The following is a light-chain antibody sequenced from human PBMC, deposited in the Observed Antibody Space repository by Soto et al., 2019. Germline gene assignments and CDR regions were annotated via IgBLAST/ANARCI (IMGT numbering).Light chain of an antibody. CDR1: QSVSSY. CDR2: DAS. J-gene: IGKJ4*01. Sequence: EIVLTQSPATLSLSPGERATISCRASQSVSSYLAWYQQKPGQAPRLLIYDASNRATGIPARFSGSGSGTDFTLTISSLEPEDFAVYYCQQRSHLGLTFGGGTKVEIK. CDR3: QQRSHLGLT. V-gene: IGKV3-11*01.